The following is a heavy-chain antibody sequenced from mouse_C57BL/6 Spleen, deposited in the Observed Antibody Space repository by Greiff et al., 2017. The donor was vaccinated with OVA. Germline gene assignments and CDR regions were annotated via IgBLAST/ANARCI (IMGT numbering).Heavy chain of an antibody. D-gene: IGHD2-1*01. V-gene: IGHV1-69*01. J-gene: IGHJ4*01. Sequence: QVQLQQPGAELVMPGASVKLSCKASGYTFTSYWMHWVKQRPGQGLEWIGEIDPSDSYTNYNQKFKGKSTLTVDKSSSTAYMQLSSLTSEDSAVYYCARGNYLFYAMDYWGQGTSVTVSS. CDR3: ARGNYLFYAMDY. CDR2: IDPSDSYT. CDR1: GYTFTSYW.